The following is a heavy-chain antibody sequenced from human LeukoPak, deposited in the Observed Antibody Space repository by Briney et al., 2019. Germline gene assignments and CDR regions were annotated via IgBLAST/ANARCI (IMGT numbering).Heavy chain of an antibody. D-gene: IGHD5-12*01. CDR2: IYTSGST. J-gene: IGHJ6*03. CDR1: GGSISSGSYY. V-gene: IGHV4-61*02. Sequence: PSETLSLTCTVSGGSISSGSYYWSWIRQPAGKGLEWIGRIYTSGSTNYNPSLKSRVTISVDTSKNQFSLKLSSVTAADTAVYYCARVVAWTHTTKYYYYMDVWGKGTTVTISS. CDR3: ARVVAWTHTTKYYYYMDV.